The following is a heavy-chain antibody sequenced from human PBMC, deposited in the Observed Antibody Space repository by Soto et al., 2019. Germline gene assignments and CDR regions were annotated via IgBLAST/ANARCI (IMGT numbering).Heavy chain of an antibody. V-gene: IGHV1-69*12. D-gene: IGHD4-17*01. CDR2: IIPIFGTA. CDR3: ARVVTTPSGWFDP. CDR1: GGTFSSYA. J-gene: IGHJ5*02. Sequence: QVQLVQSGAEVKKPGSSVKVSCKASGGTFSSYAISWVRQAPGQGLEWMGGIIPIFGTANYAQKFQGRVTIPADESTSPAYMELSSLRSEDTAVYYCARVVTTPSGWFDPWGQGTLVTVSS.